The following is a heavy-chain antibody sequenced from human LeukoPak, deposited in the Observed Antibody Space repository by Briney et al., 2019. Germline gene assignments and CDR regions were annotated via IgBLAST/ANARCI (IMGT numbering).Heavy chain of an antibody. Sequence: PSETLSLTCTVSGGSISSYYWTWIRQPPGKGLEWIGFIYYSGATKYNPSLESRVTISLDASNNQFSLRLNSVTAADTAVYDCARMVAVPGSYYFDYWGQGTLVTVSS. CDR2: IYYSGAT. CDR1: GGSISSYY. CDR3: ARMVAVPGSYYFDY. J-gene: IGHJ4*02. D-gene: IGHD2-15*01. V-gene: IGHV4-59*08.